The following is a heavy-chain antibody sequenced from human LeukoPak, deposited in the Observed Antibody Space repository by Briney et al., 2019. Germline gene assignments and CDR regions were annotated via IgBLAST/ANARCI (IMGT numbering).Heavy chain of an antibody. V-gene: IGHV1-18*01. Sequence: ASVKVSCKASGGTFSGYAISWVRQAPGQGLEWMGWISAYNGNTNYAQKLQGRVTMTTDTSTSTAYMELRSLRSDDTAVYYCARGALYYYDSSGYWAPYYFDYWGQGTLVTVSS. CDR3: ARGALYYYDSSGYWAPYYFDY. CDR1: GGTFSGYA. D-gene: IGHD3-22*01. J-gene: IGHJ4*02. CDR2: ISAYNGNT.